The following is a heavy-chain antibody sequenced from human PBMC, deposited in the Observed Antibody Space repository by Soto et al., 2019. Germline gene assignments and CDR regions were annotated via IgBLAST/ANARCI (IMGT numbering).Heavy chain of an antibody. CDR2: IYYSGST. CDR1: GGSISSYY. J-gene: IGHJ4*02. Sequence: QVQLQESGPGLVKPSETLSLTCTVSGGSISSYYWSWIRQPPGKGLEWIGYIYYSGSTNYNPSLKSRVTISVDTSKNQFSLTLSSVTAADTAVYYCARGTLVGATPDFDYWGQGTLVTVSS. D-gene: IGHD1-26*01. CDR3: ARGTLVGATPDFDY. V-gene: IGHV4-59*01.